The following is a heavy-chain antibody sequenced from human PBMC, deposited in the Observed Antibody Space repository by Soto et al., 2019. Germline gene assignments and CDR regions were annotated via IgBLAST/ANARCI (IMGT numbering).Heavy chain of an antibody. V-gene: IGHV3-13*01. D-gene: IGHD3-10*01. CDR3: ARGRSKDFVSGPPPMFDP. J-gene: IGHJ5*02. CDR2: IGTLFDR. Sequence: EVQLVESGGGMVQPGGSLRLSCVASGFNFETHDMHWVRQVPGNGLEWVAGIGTLFDRFYPDSVKGRFTISIENAKTSVYLQMTKLRTGDTGVYYCARGRSKDFVSGPPPMFDPRGQGTLVTVSS. CDR1: GFNFETHD.